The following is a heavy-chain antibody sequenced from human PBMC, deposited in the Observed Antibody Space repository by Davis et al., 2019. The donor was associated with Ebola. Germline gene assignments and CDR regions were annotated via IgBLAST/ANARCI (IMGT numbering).Heavy chain of an antibody. V-gene: IGHV3-30*02. J-gene: IGHJ1*01. D-gene: IGHD4-23*01. Sequence: GGSLRLSCAAYGVTFSSQGRHWLRQAPNKGLEWLAYVAYDGADIQYAKSVQGRVTISRDNSKKTLYLQMNSLKVEDTAVYYCAKEFFVSPSQVGAPFAVGLWGPGTRFAVSS. CDR2: VAYDGADI. CDR3: AKEFFVSPSQVGAPFAVGL. CDR1: GVTFSSQG.